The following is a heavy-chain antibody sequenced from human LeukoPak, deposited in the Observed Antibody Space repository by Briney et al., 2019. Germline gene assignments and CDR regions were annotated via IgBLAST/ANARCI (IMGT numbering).Heavy chain of an antibody. CDR3: ARQRTAAAGTRPFDY. CDR2: IYTSGST. Sequence: PSQTLSLTCTVSGASVNSGNYYWTWIRQPAGKRLEWIGRIYTSGSTNYNPSLKSRVTISVDTSKNQFSLKLSSVTAADTAVYYCARQRTAAAGTRPFDYWGQGTLVTVSS. J-gene: IGHJ4*02. CDR1: GASVNSGNYY. D-gene: IGHD6-13*01. V-gene: IGHV4-61*02.